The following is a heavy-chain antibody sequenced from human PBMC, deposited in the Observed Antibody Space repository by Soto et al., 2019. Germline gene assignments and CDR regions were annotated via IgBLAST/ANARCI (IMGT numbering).Heavy chain of an antibody. CDR1: GFDFTYYA. Sequence: QVQLVESGGGAVQPGESLRLSCVASGFDFTYYAMHWVRQAPGKGLASVAVMSSDGSKIHHTDSVKGRFSISRDNSKNTLYLQMTSLRKEDTAVYFCAKDEGVGGTLGLFDYWGQGTLVSVSS. CDR2: MSSDGSKI. CDR3: AKDEGVGGTLGLFDY. V-gene: IGHV3-30*18. J-gene: IGHJ4*02. D-gene: IGHD1-26*01.